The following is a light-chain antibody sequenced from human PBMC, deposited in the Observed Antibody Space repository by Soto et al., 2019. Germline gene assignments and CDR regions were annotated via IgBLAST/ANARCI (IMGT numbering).Light chain of an antibody. J-gene: IGKJ1*01. CDR1: QSVSSSY. Sequence: EIVLTQSPGTLSLSPGERATLSCRASQSVSSSYLAWYQQKPGQAPRLLIYGASSRATGIPDRFSGSGSGIDFHLTLSRLEPEDFAVYYCQQYGSSPRTFGQGTKVEIK. CDR3: QQYGSSPRT. V-gene: IGKV3-20*01. CDR2: GAS.